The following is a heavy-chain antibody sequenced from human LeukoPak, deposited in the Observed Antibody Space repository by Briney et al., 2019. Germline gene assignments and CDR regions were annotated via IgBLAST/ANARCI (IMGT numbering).Heavy chain of an antibody. V-gene: IGHV4-34*01. CDR1: GESFSGYY. CDR2: INHIEST. CDR3: ARSNYYDSSGSNFDY. J-gene: IGHJ4*02. D-gene: IGHD3-22*01. Sequence: PSETLSLTCAVYGESFSGYYWSWIRQPPGKGLEWIGEINHIESTNFNPFLKSRVTISVDTSKNQFSLKLSSVTAADTAVYYCARSNYYDSSGSNFDYWGQGTLVTVSS.